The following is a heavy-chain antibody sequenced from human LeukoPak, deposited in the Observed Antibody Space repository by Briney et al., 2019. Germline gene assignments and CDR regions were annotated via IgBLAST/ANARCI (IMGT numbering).Heavy chain of an antibody. D-gene: IGHD3-3*01. J-gene: IGHJ3*02. CDR3: ARGAYDFWSGDASGAFDI. CDR2: IYTSGST. V-gene: IGHV4-61*02. Sequence: PSQTLSLTCTVSSGSISSGSYYWSWIRQPAGQGLEWIGRIYTSGSTNYNPSLKSRVTISVDTSKNQFSLKLSSVTAADTAVYYCARGAYDFWSGDASGAFDIWGQGTMVTVSS. CDR1: SGSISSGSYY.